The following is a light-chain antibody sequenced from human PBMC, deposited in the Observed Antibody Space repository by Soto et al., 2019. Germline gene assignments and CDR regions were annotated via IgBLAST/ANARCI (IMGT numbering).Light chain of an antibody. CDR1: SGDVGAYNY. CDR2: EVS. CDR3: RSYTNRRTLV. Sequence: QSVLTQPACGSASPGQSITISCTGTSGDVGAYNYVSWYQQYPGKGPKLMIFEVSNRPSGVSDRFSGSKSGHTASLTISGLQAEDEADSYCRSYTNRRTLVFRTGTKPTXL. V-gene: IGLV2-14*01. J-gene: IGLJ1*01.